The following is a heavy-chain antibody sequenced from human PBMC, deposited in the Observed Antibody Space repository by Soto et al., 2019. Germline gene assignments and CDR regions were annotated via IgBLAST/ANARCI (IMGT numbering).Heavy chain of an antibody. Sequence: GGSLRLSCAASGFTFSSYGMHWVRQAPGKGLEWVAVISYDGSNKYYADSVKGRFTISRDNSKNTLYLQMNSLRAEDTAVYYCAKDASEWELDLYYFDYWGQGTLVTVSS. J-gene: IGHJ4*02. CDR1: GFTFSSYG. V-gene: IGHV3-30*18. CDR3: AKDASEWELDLYYFDY. CDR2: ISYDGSNK. D-gene: IGHD1-26*01.